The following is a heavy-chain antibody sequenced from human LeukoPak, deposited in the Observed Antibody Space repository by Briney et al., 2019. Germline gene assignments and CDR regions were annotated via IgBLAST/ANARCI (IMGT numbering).Heavy chain of an antibody. CDR3: AKYGSGSSDPAFDY. V-gene: IGHV4-4*07. Sequence: PSETLSLTCTVSGGSISSYYWSWIRQPAGKGLEWIGRIYTSGSTNYNPSLKSRVTMSVDTSKNRFSLKLSSVTAADTAVYYCAKYGSGSSDPAFDYWGQGTLVTVSS. D-gene: IGHD3-10*01. CDR2: IYTSGST. CDR1: GGSISSYY. J-gene: IGHJ4*02.